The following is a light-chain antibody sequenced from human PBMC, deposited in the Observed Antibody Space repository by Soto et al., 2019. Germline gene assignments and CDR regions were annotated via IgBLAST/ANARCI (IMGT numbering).Light chain of an antibody. CDR1: SSDVGTYNL. V-gene: IGLV2-23*02. J-gene: IGLJ2*01. Sequence: QSALTQPASVSGSPGQSITISCTGSSSDVGTYNLVSWYQHHPGKAPKLMISEVVKRPSGVSNRFSGSKSGNTASLTISGLQGEDEADYYCCSYAGSSMFVFGGGTKVTVL. CDR3: CSYAGSSMFV. CDR2: EVV.